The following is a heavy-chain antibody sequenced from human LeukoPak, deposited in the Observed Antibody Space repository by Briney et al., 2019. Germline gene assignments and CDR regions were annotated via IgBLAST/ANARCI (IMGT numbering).Heavy chain of an antibody. V-gene: IGHV4-61*02. CDR1: GGSISSGSYY. CDR2: IYTSGST. J-gene: IGHJ4*02. Sequence: PSETLSLTCTVSGGSISSGSYYWSWIRQPAGKGLEWIGRIYTSGSTNYNPSLKSRVTISVDTSKNQFSLKLSSVTAADTAVYYCARRRGRDYYGSGSYYYWGQGTLVTVSS. D-gene: IGHD3-10*01. CDR3: ARRRGRDYYGSGSYYY.